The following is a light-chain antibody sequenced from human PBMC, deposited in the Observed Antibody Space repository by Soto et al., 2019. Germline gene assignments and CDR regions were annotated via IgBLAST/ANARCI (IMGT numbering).Light chain of an antibody. J-gene: IGKJ1*01. V-gene: IGKV3-20*01. CDR1: QSVSSSY. CDR3: QQYGSLPWT. Sequence: FVLTQSPGTLSVSPGERATLSCRASQSVSSSYLAWYQQKPGQAPRLLIYGASRRATGIPDRFSDSGSGTDFTLTISRLEPEDFAVYYCQQYGSLPWTFGQGTKVEIK. CDR2: GAS.